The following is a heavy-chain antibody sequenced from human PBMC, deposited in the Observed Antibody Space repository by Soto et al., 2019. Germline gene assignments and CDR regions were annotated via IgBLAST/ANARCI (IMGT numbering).Heavy chain of an antibody. CDR2: IYYSGST. CDR1: GGSISSYY. J-gene: IGHJ4*02. Sequence: PSETLSLTCTVSGGSISSYYWSWIRQPPGKGLEWIGYIYYSGSTNYNPSPKSRVTISVDTSKNQFSLKLSSVTAADTAVYYCARGSGSYYKVPSFDYWGQGTLVTVSS. D-gene: IGHD3-10*01. V-gene: IGHV4-59*01. CDR3: ARGSGSYYKVPSFDY.